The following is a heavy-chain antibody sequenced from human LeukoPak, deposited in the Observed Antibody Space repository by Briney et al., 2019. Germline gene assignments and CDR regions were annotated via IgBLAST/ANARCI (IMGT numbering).Heavy chain of an antibody. CDR1: GFTFSSYA. D-gene: IGHD6-19*01. CDR2: ISSNGGST. J-gene: IGHJ4*02. V-gene: IGHV3-64*01. CDR3: ARESGEWLVDY. Sequence: QPGGSLSLSCAASGFTFSSYAMHWVRQAPGKGLEYVSAISSNGGSTYYANSVKGRFTISRDNSKNTLYLQMGSLRAEDMAVYYCARESGEWLVDYWGQGTLVTVSS.